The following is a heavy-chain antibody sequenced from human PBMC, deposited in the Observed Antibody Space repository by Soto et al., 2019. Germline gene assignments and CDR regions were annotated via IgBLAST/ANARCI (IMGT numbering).Heavy chain of an antibody. J-gene: IGHJ6*02. CDR2: ISSSGDT. CDR1: GFTFGIYS. Sequence: PGGSLRLSCAASGFTFGIYSMHWVRHAPGKGLEWVSSISSSGDTYYADSLKGRLTISRDYAKNSLSLQMNSLRAEDTAVYYCAREETAWPLAYGLDVWGQGTTVTVSS. V-gene: IGHV3-21*01. CDR3: AREETAWPLAYGLDV. D-gene: IGHD2-21*02.